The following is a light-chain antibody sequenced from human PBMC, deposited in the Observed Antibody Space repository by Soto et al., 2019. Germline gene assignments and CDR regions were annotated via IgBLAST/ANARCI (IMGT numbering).Light chain of an antibody. CDR1: QSIRSW. Sequence: DIQMTQSPSTLSASVGDRVTIICRASQSIRSWLAWYQQKPGKAPKLLIYDASSLESGVPSRFSGSGSGTEFTLNVSSMQPDDFATYYCKQYNTYWTFGQGTKVEIK. J-gene: IGKJ1*01. CDR3: KQYNTYWT. CDR2: DAS. V-gene: IGKV1-5*02.